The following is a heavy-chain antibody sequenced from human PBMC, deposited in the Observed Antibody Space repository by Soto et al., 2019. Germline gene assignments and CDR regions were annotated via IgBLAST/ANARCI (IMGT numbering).Heavy chain of an antibody. Sequence: GGSLRLSCEASGFTFSSYAMNWVRQAPGKGLEWVSTISGSGGSTYYADSVKGRFTISRENAKNSLYLQMNSLRAGDTAIYFCARAIGPTLFDYWGQGALVTVSS. J-gene: IGHJ4*02. CDR1: GFTFSSYA. V-gene: IGHV3-23*01. D-gene: IGHD3-22*01. CDR3: ARAIGPTLFDY. CDR2: ISGSGGST.